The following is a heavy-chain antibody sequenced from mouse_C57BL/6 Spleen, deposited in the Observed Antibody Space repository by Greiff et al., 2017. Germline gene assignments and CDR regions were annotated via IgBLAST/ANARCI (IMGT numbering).Heavy chain of an antibody. J-gene: IGHJ2*01. CDR1: GFTFTDYY. V-gene: IGHV7-3*01. D-gene: IGHD2-4*01. CDR2: IRTKANGYTT. CDR3: ARSWDYAGYYFDY. Sequence: EVKVVESGGGLVQPGGSLSLSCAASGFTFTDYYMSWVRQPPGKALEWLGFIRTKANGYTTEYSASVKGRFTISRDNSQSILYLQMNALRAEDSATYYCARSWDYAGYYFDYWGQGTTLTVSS.